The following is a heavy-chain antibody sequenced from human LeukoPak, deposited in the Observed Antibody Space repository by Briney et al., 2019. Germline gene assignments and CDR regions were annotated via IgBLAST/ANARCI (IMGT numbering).Heavy chain of an antibody. CDR2: LTADGTST. J-gene: IGHJ4*02. Sequence: PGGSLRLSCVASGFTFSTYAMTWVRQAPGEGLEWVSALTADGTSTYYADSVRGRFTISRDNSKNTLYLQMNSLRAEDTAVYYCAKSLYISSWYYDYWGQGTLVTVSS. CDR3: AKSLYISSWYYDY. D-gene: IGHD6-13*01. CDR1: GFTFSTYA. V-gene: IGHV3-23*01.